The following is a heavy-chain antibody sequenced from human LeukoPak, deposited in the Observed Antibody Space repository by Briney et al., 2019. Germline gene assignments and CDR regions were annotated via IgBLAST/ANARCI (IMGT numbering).Heavy chain of an antibody. Sequence: PGGSLRLSCAASGFAFSSYGMHWVRQAPGKGLEWVAVISYDGSNKYDADSVKGRFTISRDNSKNTLYLQMNSLRAEDTAVYYCAKARITMVRGVIGLDYWGQGTLVTVSS. CDR3: AKARITMVRGVIGLDY. CDR2: ISYDGSNK. CDR1: GFAFSSYG. J-gene: IGHJ4*02. D-gene: IGHD3-10*01. V-gene: IGHV3-30*18.